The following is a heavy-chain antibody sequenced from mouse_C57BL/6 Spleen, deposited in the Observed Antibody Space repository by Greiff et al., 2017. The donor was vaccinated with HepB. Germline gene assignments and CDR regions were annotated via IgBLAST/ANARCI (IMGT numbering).Heavy chain of an antibody. D-gene: IGHD2-4*01. Sequence: QVQLQQPGAELVRPGSSVKLSCKASGYTFTSYWMHWVKQRPIQGLEWIGNIDPSDSETHYNQKFKDKATLTVDKSSSTAYMHLSSLTSEDSAVYYCARGFDYDEGFAYWGQGTLVTVSA. CDR3: ARGFDYDEGFAY. V-gene: IGHV1-52*01. CDR1: GYTFTSYW. J-gene: IGHJ3*01. CDR2: IDPSDSET.